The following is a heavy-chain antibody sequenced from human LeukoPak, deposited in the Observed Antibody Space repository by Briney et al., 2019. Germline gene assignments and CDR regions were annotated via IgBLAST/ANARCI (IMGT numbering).Heavy chain of an antibody. Sequence: TGGSLRLSCAASGFTFSSYGMHWVRQAPGKGLEWVAVISYDGSNKYYADSVKGRFTISRDNSKNTLYLQMNSLRAEDTAVYYCAKDRYYGSGSYKNYFDYWGQGTLVTVSS. D-gene: IGHD3-10*01. CDR2: ISYDGSNK. V-gene: IGHV3-30*18. CDR1: GFTFSSYG. J-gene: IGHJ4*02. CDR3: AKDRYYGSGSYKNYFDY.